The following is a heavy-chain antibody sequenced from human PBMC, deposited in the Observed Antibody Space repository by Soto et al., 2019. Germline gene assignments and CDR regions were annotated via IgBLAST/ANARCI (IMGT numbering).Heavy chain of an antibody. CDR3: AKSVYNWNDGFFDY. Sequence: QVQLVESGGGVVQPGRSLRLSCAASGFTFSSYGMHWVRQAPGKGLEWVAVISYDGINKYYADSVKGRFTISRDNSKNTPYLQMTSLRAEDPAVYYCAKSVYNWNDGFFDYWGQGTLVTVSS. CDR2: ISYDGINK. CDR1: GFTFSSYG. J-gene: IGHJ4*02. D-gene: IGHD1-1*01. V-gene: IGHV3-30*18.